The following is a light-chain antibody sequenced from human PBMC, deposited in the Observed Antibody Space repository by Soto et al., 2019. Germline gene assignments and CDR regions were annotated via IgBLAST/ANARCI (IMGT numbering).Light chain of an antibody. CDR3: QQYNFYWT. Sequence: DIQMTQSPSAVSASVGDRVSITCRASQSINDWLAWYQLKPGKAPKLLIHEASTLESGVPSRFSGRGSGTEFTLTISSLQPDDFATYYCQQYNFYWTFGQGTKVEI. CDR1: QSINDW. J-gene: IGKJ1*01. CDR2: EAS. V-gene: IGKV1-5*03.